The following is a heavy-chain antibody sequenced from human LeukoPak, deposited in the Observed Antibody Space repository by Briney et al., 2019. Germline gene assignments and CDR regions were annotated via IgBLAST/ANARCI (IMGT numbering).Heavy chain of an antibody. CDR1: GFTFSSYE. CDR2: ISSSGSTI. Sequence: GGSLRLSCAASGFTFSSYEMNWVRQAPGKGLEWVSYISSSGSTIYYADSVEGRFTISRDNAKNSLYLQMNSLRAEDTAVYYCARDTGYYDSSGYYSLAAFDIWGQGTMVTVSS. V-gene: IGHV3-48*03. D-gene: IGHD3-22*01. J-gene: IGHJ3*02. CDR3: ARDTGYYDSSGYYSLAAFDI.